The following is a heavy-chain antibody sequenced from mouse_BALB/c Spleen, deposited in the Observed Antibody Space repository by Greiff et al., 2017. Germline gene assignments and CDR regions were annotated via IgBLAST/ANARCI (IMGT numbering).Heavy chain of an antibody. D-gene: IGHD2-4*01. Sequence: QVHVKQSGPGLVAPSQSLSITCTVSGFSLTGYGVNWVRQPPGKGLEWLGMIWGDGSTDYNSALKSRLSISKDNSKSQVFLKMNSLQTDDTARYYCARTYDYDEMDYWGQGTSVTVSS. V-gene: IGHV2-6-7*01. CDR2: IWGDGST. CDR3: ARTYDYDEMDY. CDR1: GFSLTGYG. J-gene: IGHJ4*01.